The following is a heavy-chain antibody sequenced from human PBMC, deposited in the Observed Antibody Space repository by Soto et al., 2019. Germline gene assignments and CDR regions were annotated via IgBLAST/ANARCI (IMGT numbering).Heavy chain of an antibody. CDR1: GHTLTEFS. CDR3: ARSRAGGTWEQYPSFYFDY. J-gene: IGHJ4*02. Sequence: ASVKVSCKISGHTLTEFSIHWVRQAPGKGPEWMGGFDPEGGEAIYAQKWHGRVTVTEDTVTDTAYMELRSLRSNDTAVYYCARSRAGGTWEQYPSFYFDYWGQGALVTVSS. D-gene: IGHD1-26*01. V-gene: IGHV1-24*01. CDR2: FDPEGGEA.